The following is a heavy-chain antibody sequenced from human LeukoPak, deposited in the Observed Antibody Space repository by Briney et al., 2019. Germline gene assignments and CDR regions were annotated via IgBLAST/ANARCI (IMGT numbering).Heavy chain of an antibody. CDR1: GGSISSYY. CDR3: ARRYGDYDYFDY. V-gene: IGHV4-59*01. Sequence: SETLSLTCTVSGGSISSYYWSWIRQPPGKGLEWIGYIYYSGSTNYNPSLKSRVTISVDTSKNQFSLKLGSVTAADTAVYYCARRYGDYDYFDYWGQGTLVTVSS. D-gene: IGHD4-17*01. CDR2: IYYSGST. J-gene: IGHJ4*02.